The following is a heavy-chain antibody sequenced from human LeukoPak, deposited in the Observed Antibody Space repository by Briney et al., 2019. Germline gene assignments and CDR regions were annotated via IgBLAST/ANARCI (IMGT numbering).Heavy chain of an antibody. CDR2: IYSGGAI. Sequence: GGSLRLSCVASGFAVGSNYMSWVRQAPGKGLEWVSLIYSGGAIRYADSVKGRFTISRDSSKNTLFLQMNDLTVEDTARYYCARRPGNWGQGILVTVSS. CDR1: GFAVGSNY. CDR3: ARRPGN. J-gene: IGHJ4*02. D-gene: IGHD1-14*01. V-gene: IGHV3-53*01.